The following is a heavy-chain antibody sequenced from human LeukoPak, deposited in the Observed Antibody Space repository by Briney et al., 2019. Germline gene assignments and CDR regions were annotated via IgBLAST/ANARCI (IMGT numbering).Heavy chain of an antibody. CDR2: IYPGDSDT. CDR3: ARRLVETTPSDAFDI. V-gene: IGHV5-51*01. CDR1: EYSFTNSW. Sequence: GESLKISWKGSEYSFTNSWVGWVRQMPGKGLEWMGIIYPGDSDTRYSPSFQGQVTISADKSISTAYLQWSSLKASDTAMYYCARRLVETTPSDAFDIWGQGTMVTVSS. D-gene: IGHD6-19*01. J-gene: IGHJ3*02.